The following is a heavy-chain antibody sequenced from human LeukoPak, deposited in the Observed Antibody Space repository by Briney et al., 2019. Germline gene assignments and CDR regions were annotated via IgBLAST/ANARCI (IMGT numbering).Heavy chain of an antibody. J-gene: IGHJ6*04. Sequence: GGSLRLSCAASGFTFSSYEMNWVRQAPGKGLEWVSYISSSGSSIYYADSVKGRFTISRDNAKNSLYLQMNSLKTEDTAVYYCAEIGITMIGGVWGKGTTVTISS. CDR2: ISSSGSSI. D-gene: IGHD3-10*02. V-gene: IGHV3-48*03. CDR3: AEIGITMIGGV. CDR1: GFTFSSYE.